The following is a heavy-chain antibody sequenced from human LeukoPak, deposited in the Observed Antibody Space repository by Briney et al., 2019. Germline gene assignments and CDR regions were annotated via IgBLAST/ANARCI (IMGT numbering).Heavy chain of an antibody. J-gene: IGHJ6*03. CDR2: ISYDGSNK. V-gene: IGHV3-30*18. CDR3: AKYSSPRDDYYYYMDV. D-gene: IGHD6-13*01. CDR1: GFTVSNNY. Sequence: SGGSLRLSCAASGFTVSNNYMSWVRQAPGKGLEWVAVISYDGSNKYYADSVKGRFTISRDNSKNTLYLQMNSLRAEDTAVYYCAKYSSPRDDYYYYMDVWGKGTTVTVSS.